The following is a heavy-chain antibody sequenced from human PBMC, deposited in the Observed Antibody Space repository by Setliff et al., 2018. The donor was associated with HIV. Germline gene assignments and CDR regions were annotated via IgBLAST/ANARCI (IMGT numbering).Heavy chain of an antibody. D-gene: IGHD1-26*01. J-gene: IGHJ5*02. V-gene: IGHV4-39*01. CDR3: ARYRSKLDWFDP. CDR1: GASISSSTDY. CDR2: RYYSGST. Sequence: KTSETLSLTCTVSGASISSSTDYWGWIRQSPGKGLEWIGSRYYSGSTYQNPSLKSRVTIPVDTSQNQFSLKLRSVTAADTAVYYCARYRSKLDWFDPWGQGTLVTVSS.